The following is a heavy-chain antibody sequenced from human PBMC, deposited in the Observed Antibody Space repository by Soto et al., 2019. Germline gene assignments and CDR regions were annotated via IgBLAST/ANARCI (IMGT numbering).Heavy chain of an antibody. V-gene: IGHV3-11*06. CDR3: ARVSSEIFGVVNTGMDV. CDR2: ISSSSSYT. Sequence: GSLRLSCAASGFTFSDYYMSWIRQAPGKGLEWVSYISSSSSYTNYADSVKGRFTISRDNAKNSLYLQMNSLRAEDTAVYYCARVSSEIFGVVNTGMDVWGQGTTVTVSS. CDR1: GFTFSDYY. D-gene: IGHD3-3*01. J-gene: IGHJ6*02.